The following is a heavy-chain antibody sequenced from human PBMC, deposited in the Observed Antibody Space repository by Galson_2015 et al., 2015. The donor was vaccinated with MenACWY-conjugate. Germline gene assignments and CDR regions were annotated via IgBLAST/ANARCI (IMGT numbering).Heavy chain of an antibody. Sequence: SVKVSCKASGYTSTNYAMNQVRPTPGQWLEWMGWINAGNGNTTYSQKFQVSVYINSDTSESTAYMELSSLRYEDTAVYFCARETVVAPAASWGEYYYGMDVWGQGTTVTVSS. J-gene: IGHJ6*02. CDR1: GYTSTNYA. CDR2: INAGNGNT. V-gene: IGHV1-3*01. CDR3: ARETVVAPAASWGEYYYGMDV. D-gene: IGHD2-2*01.